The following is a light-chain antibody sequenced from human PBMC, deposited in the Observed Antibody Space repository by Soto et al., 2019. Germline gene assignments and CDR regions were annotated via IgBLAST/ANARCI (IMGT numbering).Light chain of an antibody. V-gene: IGLV2-23*02. CDR2: EVS. CDR1: SSDVGSYNL. Sequence: QSALTQPASVSGSPGQSITISCTGTSSDVGSYNLVSWYQQPPGKAPKLMIYEVSKRPSGVSNRFSGSKSGNTASLTISGLQAEDEADYYCCSYAGSSTPLIFGTGTKVTVL. J-gene: IGLJ1*01. CDR3: CSYAGSSTPLI.